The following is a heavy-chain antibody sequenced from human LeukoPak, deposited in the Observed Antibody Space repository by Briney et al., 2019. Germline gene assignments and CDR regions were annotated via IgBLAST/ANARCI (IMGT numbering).Heavy chain of an antibody. V-gene: IGHV4-59*02. CDR3: ARLSTYYDFWSPLDY. Sequence: SQTLSLTRTVSGASVSSHYWSWIRQPPAKGLEWIGYVSYSGGTNYNPSLKSRVTISLDTSKDQVSLRLSSGNGADTAVYYCARLSTYYDFWSPLDYWGQGTVVSVSS. CDR2: VSYSGGT. J-gene: IGHJ4*02. D-gene: IGHD3-3*01. CDR1: GASVSSHY.